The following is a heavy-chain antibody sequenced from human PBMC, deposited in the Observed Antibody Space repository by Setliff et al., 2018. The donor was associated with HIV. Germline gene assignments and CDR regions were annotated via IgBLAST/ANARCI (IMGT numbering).Heavy chain of an antibody. Sequence: KTGGSLRLSCAASGFTLSDYYMNWVRQAPGKGLEWVSSISSSSTIYYADSVKGRFTISRDNAKNSLYLQMNSLGPEDTAFYYCVKGYDVLTANPDSWGQGTLVTV. CDR3: VKGYDVLTANPDS. CDR2: ISSSSTI. D-gene: IGHD3-9*01. V-gene: IGHV3-21*04. CDR1: GFTLSDYY. J-gene: IGHJ4*02.